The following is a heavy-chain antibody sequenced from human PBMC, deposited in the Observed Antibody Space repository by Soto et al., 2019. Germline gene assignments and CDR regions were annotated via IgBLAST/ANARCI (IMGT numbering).Heavy chain of an antibody. CDR2: ISSSSSTI. CDR3: ARDVAAGAFDI. J-gene: IGHJ3*02. D-gene: IGHD6-13*01. CDR1: GFTFSSYS. Sequence: EVQLVESGGGLVQPGGSLRLSCAASGFTFSSYSMNWVRQAPGKGLEWVSYISSSSSTIYYADSVKGRFTISRDNAKNSLYLPMNSLRDEDTAVYYCARDVAAGAFDIWGQGTMVTVSS. V-gene: IGHV3-48*02.